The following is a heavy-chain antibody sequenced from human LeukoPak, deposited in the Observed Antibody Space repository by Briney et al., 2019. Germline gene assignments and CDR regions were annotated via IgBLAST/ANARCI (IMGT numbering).Heavy chain of an antibody. CDR3: AKGKFTMVRGVMDV. D-gene: IGHD3-10*01. J-gene: IGHJ6*02. CDR1: GFTFDDYA. V-gene: IGHV3-43*02. CDR2: ISGDGGST. Sequence: GGSLRLSCAASGFTFDDYAMHWVRQAPGKGLEGVSLISGDGGSTYYADSVKGRFTISRDNSKNSLYLQMNSLRTEDTALYYCAKGKFTMVRGVMDVWGQGTTVTVSS.